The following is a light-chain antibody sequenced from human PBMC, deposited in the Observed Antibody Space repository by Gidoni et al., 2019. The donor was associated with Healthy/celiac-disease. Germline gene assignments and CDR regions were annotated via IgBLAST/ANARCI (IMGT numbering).Light chain of an antibody. V-gene: IGKV3-11*01. Sequence: ELVLTQSPATLSLSPGERATLSCRASQSVSSYLAWYQQKPGQAPRLLIYDASNRATGIPARCSGSGSGTDFTITISSLEPEDFAVYYWQQSSNWGYTFXXXTKLEIK. CDR1: QSVSSY. CDR3: QQSSNWGYT. J-gene: IGKJ2*01. CDR2: DAS.